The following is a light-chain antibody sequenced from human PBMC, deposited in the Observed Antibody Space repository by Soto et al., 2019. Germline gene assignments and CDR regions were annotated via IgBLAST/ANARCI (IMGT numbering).Light chain of an antibody. CDR3: CSYAGSSPYV. J-gene: IGLJ1*01. CDR1: SSDVGIYNY. V-gene: IGLV2-23*02. CDR2: EVS. Sequence: QSVLTQPASVSGSPGQSIAISCTGSSSDVGIYNYVSWYQQHPGKVPKLIIYEVSNRPSGVSNRFSGSKSGNTASLTISGLQAEDEADYYCCSYAGSSPYVFGTGTKFTVL.